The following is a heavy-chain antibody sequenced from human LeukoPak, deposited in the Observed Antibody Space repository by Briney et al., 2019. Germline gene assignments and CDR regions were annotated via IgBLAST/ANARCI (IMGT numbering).Heavy chain of an antibody. CDR1: GFTFSSYD. D-gene: IGHD3-22*01. CDR2: IGTAGDT. V-gene: IGHV3-13*01. J-gene: IGHJ4*02. CDR3: ARGLTYYYDSSGPFDY. Sequence: GGSLRLSCAASGFTFSSYDMHWVRQATGKGLEWVSAIGTAGDTYYPGSVKGRFTISRENAKNSLYLQMNSLRAGDTAVYYCARGLTYYYDSSGPFDYWGQGTLVTVSS.